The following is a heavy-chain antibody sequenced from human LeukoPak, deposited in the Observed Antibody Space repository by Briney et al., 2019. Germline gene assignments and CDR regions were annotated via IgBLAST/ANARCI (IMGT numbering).Heavy chain of an antibody. D-gene: IGHD3-10*01. CDR3: ATITMVRGVIFDY. CDR2: IYYSGST. CDR1: GGSISISNYY. Sequence: SETLSLTCSVSGGSISISNYYWSWIRQPPGKGLEWIGHIYYSGSTNCNPSLKSRVTISVDTSKNQFSLKLSSVTAADTAVYYCATITMVRGVIFDYWGQGTLVTVSS. J-gene: IGHJ4*02. V-gene: IGHV4-61*01.